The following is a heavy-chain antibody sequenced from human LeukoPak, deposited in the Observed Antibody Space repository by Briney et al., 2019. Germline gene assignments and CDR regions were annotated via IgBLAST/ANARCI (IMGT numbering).Heavy chain of an antibody. CDR3: ARGDIQGWFDP. CDR2: MNPNSGNT. D-gene: IGHD3-9*01. CDR1: GYTFTSYD. J-gene: IGHJ5*02. Sequence: ASVKVSCKASGYTFTSYDINWVRQATGQGLEWMGWMNPNSGNTGYAQKFQGRVTITADESTSTAYMELSSLRSEDTAVYYCARGDIQGWFDPWGQGTLVTVSS. V-gene: IGHV1-8*03.